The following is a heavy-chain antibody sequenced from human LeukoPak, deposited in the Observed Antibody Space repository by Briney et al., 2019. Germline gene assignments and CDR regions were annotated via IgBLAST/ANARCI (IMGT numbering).Heavy chain of an antibody. CDR1: GASISSSGHY. CDR2: IYYSGRT. D-gene: IGHD5-18*01. J-gene: IGHJ3*02. Sequence: PSETLSLTCTVSGASISSSGHYWVWLRQSPGTGLEWIASIYYSGRTFYNPSLRSRVTISDDTSKNQFSLKLKSVTAADTAVYYCAKSVDTALVTTSFDIWGQGTRVTVSS. V-gene: IGHV4-39*01. CDR3: AKSVDTALVTTSFDI.